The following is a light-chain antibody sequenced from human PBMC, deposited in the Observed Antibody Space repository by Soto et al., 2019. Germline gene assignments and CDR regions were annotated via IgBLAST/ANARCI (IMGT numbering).Light chain of an antibody. CDR3: QSYDSSLRGSV. CDR1: SSNIGAGYD. Sequence: QSVLTQPPSVSGAPGQRVTISCTGSSSNIGAGYDVHWYQQLPGTAPKLLIYGNSNRPSGVPDRFSGSKSGTSASLAITGRHAGGEADYYCQSYDSSLRGSVFGEGTKRTVL. J-gene: IGLJ2*01. V-gene: IGLV1-40*01. CDR2: GNS.